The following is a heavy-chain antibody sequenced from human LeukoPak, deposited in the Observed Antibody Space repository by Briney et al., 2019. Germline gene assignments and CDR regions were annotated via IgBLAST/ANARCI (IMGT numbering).Heavy chain of an antibody. CDR2: LHYSGST. CDR1: GDSISPYY. Sequence: SETLSLTCTVSGDSISPYYWGWIRQPPGKGLEWIGYLHYSGSTNYNPSLKSRVTISVDTSKNQFSLKLSSVTAADTAVYYCSRRSRAAAGGAFDIWGQGTRFTVSS. D-gene: IGHD6-13*01. V-gene: IGHV4-59*01. CDR3: SRRSRAAAGGAFDI. J-gene: IGHJ3*02.